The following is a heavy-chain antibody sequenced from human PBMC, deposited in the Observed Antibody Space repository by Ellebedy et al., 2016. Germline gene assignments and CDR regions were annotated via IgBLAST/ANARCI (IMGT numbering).Heavy chain of an antibody. CDR1: GFTFSSYD. CDR2: ISYDGSNK. CDR3: AESYKLGC. D-gene: IGHD1-26*01. J-gene: IGHJ4*02. V-gene: IGHV3-30*03. Sequence: GESLKISXAASGFTFSSYDMHWVRQAPGKGLEWVAVISYDGSNKYYADSVKGRFTISRDNSKNTLYLQMNSLRVEDTAVYYCAESYKLGCWGQGTLVTVSS.